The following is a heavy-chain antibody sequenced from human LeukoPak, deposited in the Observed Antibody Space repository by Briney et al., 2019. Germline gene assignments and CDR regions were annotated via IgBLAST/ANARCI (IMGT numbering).Heavy chain of an antibody. V-gene: IGHV5-51*01. Sequence: GESLKISCKGSGYSFTNYWIGWVRQMPGKGLEWMGIIYPGDSETRCSPSFQGQVTMSADKSISTAYLQWSSLKASDTAIYYCARQGTYGSASPYFDYWGQGTLVTVSS. CDR1: GYSFTNYW. CDR3: ARQGTYGSASPYFDY. CDR2: IYPGDSET. J-gene: IGHJ4*02. D-gene: IGHD3-10*01.